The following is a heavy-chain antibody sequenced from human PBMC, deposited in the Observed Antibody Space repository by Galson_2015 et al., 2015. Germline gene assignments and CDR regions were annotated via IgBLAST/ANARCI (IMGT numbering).Heavy chain of an antibody. J-gene: IGHJ4*02. CDR2: IYHSGST. Sequence: ETLSLTCAVSGGSISSSNWWRWVRQPPGKGLEWIGEIYHSGSTNYNPSLKSRVTISVDKSKNQFSLKLTSMTAADTAVYYCARVNSGSYYNFDYWGQGTLVTVSS. V-gene: IGHV4-4*02. CDR3: ARVNSGSYYNFDY. D-gene: IGHD1-26*01. CDR1: GGSISSSNW.